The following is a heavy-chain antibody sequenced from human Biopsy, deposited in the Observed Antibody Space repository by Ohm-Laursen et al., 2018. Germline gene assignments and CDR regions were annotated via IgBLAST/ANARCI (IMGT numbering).Heavy chain of an antibody. CDR3: ARATNSTGWPYYYFYGMDV. Sequence: PGTLSLTCTVSGGSISSDYWSWIRQTPGQGLEWIGYIYYSGSTNYNPSLKSRVTISVDTSKNQFSLRLNSVTAADTAVYYCARATNSTGWPYYYFYGMDVWGQGTTVTVS. CDR1: GGSISSDY. J-gene: IGHJ6*02. V-gene: IGHV4-59*01. CDR2: IYYSGST. D-gene: IGHD2/OR15-2a*01.